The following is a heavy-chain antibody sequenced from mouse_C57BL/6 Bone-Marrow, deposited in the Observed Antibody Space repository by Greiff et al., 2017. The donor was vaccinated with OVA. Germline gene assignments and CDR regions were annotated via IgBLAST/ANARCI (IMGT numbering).Heavy chain of an antibody. CDR2: IDPNSGGT. CDR3: AKRCTTVVALCAKDY. Sequence: VQLQQPGAELVKPGASVKLSCKASGYTFTSYWMHWVKQRPGRGLEWIGRIDPNSGGTKYNEKFKSKATLTVDKPSSTAYMQLSSLTSEDSAVYYWAKRCTTVVALCAKDYWGQGTSVTVSS. CDR1: GYTFTSYW. D-gene: IGHD1-1*01. J-gene: IGHJ4*01. V-gene: IGHV1-72*01.